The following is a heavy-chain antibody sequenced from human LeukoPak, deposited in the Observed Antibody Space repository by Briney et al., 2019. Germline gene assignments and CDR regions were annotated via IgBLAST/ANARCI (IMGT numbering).Heavy chain of an antibody. D-gene: IGHD6-6*01. CDR2: IYYSGST. Sequence: PSETLSHTCTVSGGSISSSSYYWGWIRQPPGKGLEWIGSIYYSGSTYYNPSLKSRVTISVDTSKNQFSLKLSSVTAADTAVYYCARDLFPGEYSSSFGFDPWGQGTLVTVSS. V-gene: IGHV4-39*07. J-gene: IGHJ5*02. CDR1: GGSISSSSYY. CDR3: ARDLFPGEYSSSFGFDP.